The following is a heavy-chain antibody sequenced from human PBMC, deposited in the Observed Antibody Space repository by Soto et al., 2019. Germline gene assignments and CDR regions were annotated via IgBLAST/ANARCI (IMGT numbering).Heavy chain of an antibody. CDR1: GGSISSSSYY. V-gene: IGHV4-39*01. D-gene: IGHD2-8*01. J-gene: IGHJ4*02. CDR3: ARHVFITPEVVLMVYAIEVVDYYFDY. Sequence: SETLSLTCTVSGGSISSSSYYWGWIRQPPGKGLEWIGSIYYSGSTYYNPSLKSRVTISVDTSKNQFSLKLSSVTAAETAVYYCARHVFITPEVVLMVYAIEVVDYYFDYWGQGTLVTVSS. CDR2: IYYSGST.